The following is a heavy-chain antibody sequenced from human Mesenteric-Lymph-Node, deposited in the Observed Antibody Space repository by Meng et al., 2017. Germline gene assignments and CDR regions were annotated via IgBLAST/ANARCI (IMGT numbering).Heavy chain of an antibody. D-gene: IGHD3-3*01. Sequence: GGSLRLSCAASGFAFSNYEMIWVRQAPGKGLEWLSHIDSASIVHYADSVKGRFTISRDNSKNTLYLQMNSLRAEDTAVYYCAKEVFGVVYYYYYGMDVWGQGTTVTVSS. J-gene: IGHJ6*02. V-gene: IGHV3-23*05. CDR1: GFAFSNYE. CDR3: AKEVFGVVYYYYYGMDV. CDR2: IDSASIV.